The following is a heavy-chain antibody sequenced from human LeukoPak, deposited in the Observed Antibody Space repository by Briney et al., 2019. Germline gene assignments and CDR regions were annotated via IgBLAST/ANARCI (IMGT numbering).Heavy chain of an antibody. V-gene: IGHV3-9*03. CDR3: AKAEGKDYYYYMDV. J-gene: IGHJ6*03. Sequence: GGSLRLSCAASGFTFDDYAMHWVRQAPGKGLEWVPGISWNSGSIGYADSVKGRFTISRDNAKNSLYLQMNSLRAEDMALYYCAKAEGKDYYYYMDVWGKGTTVSVSS. CDR1: GFTFDDYA. CDR2: ISWNSGSI.